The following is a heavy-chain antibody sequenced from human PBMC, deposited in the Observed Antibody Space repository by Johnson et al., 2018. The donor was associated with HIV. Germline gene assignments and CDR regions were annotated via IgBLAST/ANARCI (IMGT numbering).Heavy chain of an antibody. CDR1: GFTFSSYG. CDR2: ISYDGSNK. CDR3: ARESIRGDKAFDI. D-gene: IGHD2-21*02. J-gene: IGHJ3*02. Sequence: QVQLVESGGGVVQPGRSLRLSCAASGFTFSSYGMHWVRQAPGKGLEWVAVISYDGSNKYYADSVKGRFTISRDNAKNSLYLQMNSLRAEDTAVYYCARESIRGDKAFDIWGQGTMVTVSS. V-gene: IGHV3-33*05.